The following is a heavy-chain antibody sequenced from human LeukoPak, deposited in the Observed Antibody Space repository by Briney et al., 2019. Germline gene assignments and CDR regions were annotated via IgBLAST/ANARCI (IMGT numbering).Heavy chain of an antibody. Sequence: GGSLRLSCAASGFTFSDYYMSWIRQAPGKGLEWVSYISSSGSTIYYADSVKGRFTISRDNAKNSLYLQMNSLRAEDTAVYYCARDQDTAMVTGEGVDYWGQGTLVTVSS. D-gene: IGHD5-18*01. J-gene: IGHJ4*02. V-gene: IGHV3-11*01. CDR1: GFTFSDYY. CDR3: ARDQDTAMVTGEGVDY. CDR2: ISSSGSTI.